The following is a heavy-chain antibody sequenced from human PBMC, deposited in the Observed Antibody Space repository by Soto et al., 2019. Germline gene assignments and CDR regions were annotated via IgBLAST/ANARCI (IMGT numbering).Heavy chain of an antibody. CDR2: IIPILGIA. V-gene: IGHV1-69*04. CDR1: GGTFSSYT. Sequence: ASVKVSCKASGGTFSSYTISWVRQAPGQGLEWMGRIIPILGIANYAQKFQGRVTITADKSTSTAYMELSSLRSEDTAVYYCARDRVRAGRVLFNGAFDIWGQGTMVTVSS. CDR3: ARDRVRAGRVLFNGAFDI. J-gene: IGHJ3*02. D-gene: IGHD2-21*01.